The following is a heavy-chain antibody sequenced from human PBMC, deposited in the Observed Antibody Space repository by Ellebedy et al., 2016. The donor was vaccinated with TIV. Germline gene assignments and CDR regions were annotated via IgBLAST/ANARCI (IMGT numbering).Heavy chain of an antibody. CDR2: ISSSSSYI. V-gene: IGHV3-21*01. Sequence: PGGSLRLSCAASGFTFSSYWMHWVRQAPGKGLEWVSSISSSSSYIYYADSVKGRFTISRDNAKNSLYLQMNSLRAEDTAVYYCARDIAYSSGWYYFDYWGQGTLVTVSS. CDR3: ARDIAYSSGWYYFDY. D-gene: IGHD6-19*01. J-gene: IGHJ4*02. CDR1: GFTFSSYW.